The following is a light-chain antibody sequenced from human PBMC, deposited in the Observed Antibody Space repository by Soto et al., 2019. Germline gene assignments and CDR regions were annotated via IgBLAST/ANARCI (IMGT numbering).Light chain of an antibody. J-gene: IGKJ1*01. CDR2: AAS. V-gene: IGKV1-8*01. CDR1: QGISSY. Sequence: AIRMTQSPSSFSASTGDRVTITCRASQGISSYLAWYQQKPGKAPKLLIYAASTSQSGVPSRFSGSGSGTDFTFPICSLHSEDFATYYFQQYYIYPRTCGQGTKVNIK. CDR3: QQYYIYPRT.